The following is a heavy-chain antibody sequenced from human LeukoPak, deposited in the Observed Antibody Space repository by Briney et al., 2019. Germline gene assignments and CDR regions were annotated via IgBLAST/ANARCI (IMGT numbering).Heavy chain of an antibody. Sequence: SETLSLTCTVSGGSISSSSYYWGWIRQPPGKGLEWIGYIYYSGSTNYNPSLKSRVTISVDTSKNQFSLKLSSVTAEDTAVYYCARLLVGSLGGAFDIWGQGTMVTVSS. CDR1: GGSISSSSYY. CDR2: IYYSGST. V-gene: IGHV4-61*05. J-gene: IGHJ3*02. D-gene: IGHD1-26*01. CDR3: ARLLVGSLGGAFDI.